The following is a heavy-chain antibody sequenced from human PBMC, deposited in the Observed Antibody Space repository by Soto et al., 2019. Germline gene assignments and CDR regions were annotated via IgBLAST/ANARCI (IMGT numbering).Heavy chain of an antibody. Sequence: PGESLKISCKGSGYNFINFWITWVRQMPGKGLEWMGRIDPDESYTTYSPSFQGHVTISVDKSINTAYLRWSSLKASDTAMYYCARHRPNWFDPWGQGTLVTVSS. CDR3: ARHRPNWFDP. CDR1: GYNFINFW. J-gene: IGHJ5*02. V-gene: IGHV5-10-1*01. CDR2: IDPDESYT.